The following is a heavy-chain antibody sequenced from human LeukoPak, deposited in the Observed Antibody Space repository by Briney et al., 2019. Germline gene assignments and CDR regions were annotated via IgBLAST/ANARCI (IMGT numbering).Heavy chain of an antibody. V-gene: IGHV3-53*05. J-gene: IGHJ5*02. Sequence: GGSLRPSCAASGFTVSSNYMSWVRQAPGKGLEWVSIIYSGGSTYYADSVKGRFTISRDNSKNTLYLQMNSLKAEDTAVYYCARARCSSTRCYSGAEYNWFDPWGQGTLITVSS. CDR3: ARARCSSTRCYSGAEYNWFDP. D-gene: IGHD2-2*02. CDR2: IYSGGST. CDR1: GFTVSSNY.